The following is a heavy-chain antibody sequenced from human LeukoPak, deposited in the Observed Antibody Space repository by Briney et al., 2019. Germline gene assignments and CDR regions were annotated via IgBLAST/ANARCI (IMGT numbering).Heavy chain of an antibody. Sequence: ASVKVSCKASGYTFTANYMHWVRQAPGQGLEWMGWINPNSGGTNYAQNFQGRVTMTSDTSISTAYMELSRLTSDDTAVYYCASYFESSGYYAFDIWGQGTLVTVSS. CDR2: INPNSGGT. V-gene: IGHV1-2*02. CDR3: ASYFESSGYYAFDI. D-gene: IGHD3-22*01. CDR1: GYTFTANY. J-gene: IGHJ3*02.